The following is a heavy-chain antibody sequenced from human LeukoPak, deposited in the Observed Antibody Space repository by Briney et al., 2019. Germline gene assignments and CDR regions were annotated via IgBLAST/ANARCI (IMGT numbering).Heavy chain of an antibody. CDR2: INPNSGGT. CDR1: GYTFTCYY. J-gene: IGHJ4*02. D-gene: IGHD4-17*01. V-gene: IGHV1-2*06. Sequence: GASVKVTCKASGYTFTCYYMHWVRQAPGQGLEWMGRINPNSGGTNYAQKFQGRVTMTRDTAISTAYMELSRLSSDDTAVYYCARGYGDYGRYFDYWGQGTLVTVSS. CDR3: ARGYGDYGRYFDY.